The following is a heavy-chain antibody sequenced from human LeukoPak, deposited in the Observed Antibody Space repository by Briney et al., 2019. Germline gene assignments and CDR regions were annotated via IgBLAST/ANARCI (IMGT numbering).Heavy chain of an antibody. CDR3: ARVSSWSYLPHYYFDY. D-gene: IGHD6-13*01. CDR2: IIPIFGTA. J-gene: IGHJ4*02. CDR1: GGTFSSYA. V-gene: IGHV1-69*06. Sequence: SVKVSCRASGGTFSSYAISWVRQAPGQGLEWMGGIIPIFGTANYAQKFQGRVTITADKSTSTAYMELSSLRSEDTAVYYCARVSSWSYLPHYYFDYWGQGTLVTVSS.